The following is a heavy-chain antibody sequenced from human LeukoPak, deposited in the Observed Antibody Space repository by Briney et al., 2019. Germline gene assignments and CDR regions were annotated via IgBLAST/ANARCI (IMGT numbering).Heavy chain of an antibody. V-gene: IGHV4-38-2*01. D-gene: IGHD2-15*01. Sequence: PSETLSLTCAVSGYSISSGYYWGWIRQPPGKGLEWIGCIYHSGSTYYNPSLKSRVTISVDTSKNQFSLKLSSVTAADTAVYYCARQGRYCSGGSCYGEGAFDIWGQGTMVTVSS. CDR1: GYSISSGYY. CDR2: IYHSGST. J-gene: IGHJ3*02. CDR3: ARQGRYCSGGSCYGEGAFDI.